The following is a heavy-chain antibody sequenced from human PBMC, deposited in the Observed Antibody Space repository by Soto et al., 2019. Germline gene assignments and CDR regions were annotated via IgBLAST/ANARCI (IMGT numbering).Heavy chain of an antibody. CDR3: ARDRTTGTLNNWFDP. J-gene: IGHJ5*02. D-gene: IGHD1-1*01. CDR1: GYTFTSYY. V-gene: IGHV1-46*01. CDR2: INPSGGST. Sequence: QVQLVQSGAEVKKPGASVKGSCKASGYTFTSYYMHWVRQAPGQELEWMGIINPSGGSTSYAQKFQGRVTMTRDTYTSTVYMELSSLRSEDTAVYYCARDRTTGTLNNWFDPWGQGTLVTVSS.